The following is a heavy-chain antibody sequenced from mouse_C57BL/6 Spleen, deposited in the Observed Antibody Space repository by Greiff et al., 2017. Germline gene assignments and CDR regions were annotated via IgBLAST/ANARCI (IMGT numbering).Heavy chain of an antibody. V-gene: IGHV1-54*01. CDR2: INPGSGGT. CDR1: GYAFTNYL. D-gene: IGHD3-3*01. J-gene: IGHJ4*01. Sequence: VKLQQSGAELVRPGTSVKVSCKASGYAFTNYLIEWVKQRPGQGLEWIGVINPGSGGTNYNEKFKGKATLTADKSSSTAYMQLSSLTSEDSAVYFCARRGLFYAMDYWGQGTSVTVSS. CDR3: ARRGLFYAMDY.